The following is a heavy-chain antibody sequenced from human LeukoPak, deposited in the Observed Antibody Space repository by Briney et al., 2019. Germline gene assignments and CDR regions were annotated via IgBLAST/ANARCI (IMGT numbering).Heavy chain of an antibody. J-gene: IGHJ5*02. CDR1: GYSISTGYY. CDR2: INHSGST. Sequence: PSETLSLTCTVSGYSISTGYYWDWIRQPPGKGLEGIGEINHSGSTNYNPSLKSRVTISVDTSKNQFSLKLSSVTAADTAVYYCARRTYSSGWPRSNWFDPWGQGTLVTVSS. D-gene: IGHD6-19*01. V-gene: IGHV4-38-2*02. CDR3: ARRTYSSGWPRSNWFDP.